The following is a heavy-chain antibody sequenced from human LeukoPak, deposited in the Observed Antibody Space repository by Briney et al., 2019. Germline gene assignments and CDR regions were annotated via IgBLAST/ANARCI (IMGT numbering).Heavy chain of an antibody. D-gene: IGHD5-18*01. CDR2: ISSSSSYI. CDR1: GFTFSRYS. Sequence: GGSLRLSCAASGFTFSRYSMNWVRQAPGKGLEWVSSISSSSSYIYYADSVKGRFTISRDNSKNTLYLQMNSLRVEDTAIYYCARVSARGYDYWGRGTLVTVSS. V-gene: IGHV3-21*01. J-gene: IGHJ4*02. CDR3: ARVSARGYDY.